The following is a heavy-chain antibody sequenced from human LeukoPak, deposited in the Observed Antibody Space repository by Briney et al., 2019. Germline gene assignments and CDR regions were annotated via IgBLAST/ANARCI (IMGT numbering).Heavy chain of an antibody. D-gene: IGHD3-16*01. J-gene: IGHJ3*02. CDR1: GFTFSSYT. Sequence: GGSLRLSCAASGFTFSSYTMNWIRQAPGKGLEWVSYIISSTSTRSYADSVMGRFTISRDNDKNPLYLQMNSLRPEDTAVYYCARDKDYAFDIWGQGTIVTVPS. CDR3: ARDKDYAFDI. CDR2: IISSTSTR. V-gene: IGHV3-48*01.